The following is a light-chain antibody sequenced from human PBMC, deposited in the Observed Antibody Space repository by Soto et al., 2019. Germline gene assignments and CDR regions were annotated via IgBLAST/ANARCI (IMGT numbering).Light chain of an antibody. V-gene: IGKV3-20*01. CDR3: QQYGNSPLYS. CDR2: GAS. CDR1: ESVSSGY. Sequence: EIVLTQSPDTVSLSPGERATLSCRSSESVSSGYLAWYQQKPGQAPRLLIYGASNRAIGIPERFSGRWSGTDFTLTISRLEPEDFAVYYCQQYGNSPLYSFGEGTRLEIK. J-gene: IGKJ2*03.